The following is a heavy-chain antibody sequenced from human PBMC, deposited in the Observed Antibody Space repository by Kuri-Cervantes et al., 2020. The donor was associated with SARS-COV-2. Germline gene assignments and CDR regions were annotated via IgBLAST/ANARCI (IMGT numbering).Heavy chain of an antibody. CDR3: AKALGNYYYYGMDV. Sequence: GGSLRLSCAASGFTFSSYSMNWVRQAPGKGLEWVSYISSTSSTIYYADSVKGRSTISRDNAKNSLYLQMNSLRDEDTAVYYCAKALGNYYYYGMDVWGQGTTVTVSS. J-gene: IGHJ6*02. CDR2: ISSTSSTI. CDR1: GFTFSSYS. D-gene: IGHD7-27*01. V-gene: IGHV3-48*02.